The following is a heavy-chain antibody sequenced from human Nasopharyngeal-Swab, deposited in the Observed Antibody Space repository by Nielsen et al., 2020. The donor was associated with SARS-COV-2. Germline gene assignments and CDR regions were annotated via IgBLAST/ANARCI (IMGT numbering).Heavy chain of an antibody. V-gene: IGHV4-59*01. J-gene: IGHJ6*02. CDR3: ARDNSGIGVTPNGMDV. Sequence: ESLKISCAASGFTFSSYAMSWIRQPPGKGLEWIGYIYYSGSTNYNPSLKSRVTISVDTSKNQFSLKLSSVTAADTAVYYCARDNSGIGVTPNGMDVWGQGTTVTVSS. CDR1: GFTFSSYA. CDR2: IYYSGST. D-gene: IGHD2-21*02.